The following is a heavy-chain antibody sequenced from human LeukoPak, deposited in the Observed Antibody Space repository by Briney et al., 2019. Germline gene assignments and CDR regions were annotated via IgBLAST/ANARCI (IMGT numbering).Heavy chain of an antibody. CDR3: ARDRGGAYNWNPSIYYYYMDV. Sequence: PGGSLRLSCAASGFTFCSYGMHWVRQATGKGLEWVEVISCDGCNKYYADSVKGRFTLSRDNAKHSLYLQMNSLRAEDTAVYYCARDRGGAYNWNPSIYYYYMDVWGKGTTVTVSS. D-gene: IGHD1-20*01. J-gene: IGHJ6*03. CDR1: GFTFCSYG. CDR2: ISCDGCNK. V-gene: IGHV3-30*03.